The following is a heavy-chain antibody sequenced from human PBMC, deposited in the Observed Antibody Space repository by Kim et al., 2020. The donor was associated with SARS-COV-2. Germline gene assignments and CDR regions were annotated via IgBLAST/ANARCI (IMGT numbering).Heavy chain of an antibody. V-gene: IGHV3-48*01. Sequence: GGSLRLSCAASGFTFSSYSMNWVRQAPGKGLECVSYISSSTSTIYYADSVKGRFTISRDNAKNSLYLQMNSLRAEDTAVYYCARGHCSTSGDLYDYWGQGTLVTVSS. CDR1: GFTFSSYS. CDR2: ISSSTSTI. J-gene: IGHJ4*02. CDR3: ARGHCSTSGDLYDY. D-gene: IGHD2-2*01.